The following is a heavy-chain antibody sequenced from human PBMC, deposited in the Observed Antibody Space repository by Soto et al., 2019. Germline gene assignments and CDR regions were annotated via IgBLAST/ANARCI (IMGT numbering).Heavy chain of an antibody. Sequence: PSETLSLTCAVSGGSISSSNWWSWVRQPPGKGLEWIGEIYHSGSTNYNPSLKSRVTISVDKSKNQFSLKLSSVTAADTAVYYWGRDSIIYYDSSGYYYYYGMDVWGQGTTVTVSS. D-gene: IGHD3-22*01. CDR1: GGSISSSNW. CDR3: GRDSIIYYDSSGYYYYYGMDV. J-gene: IGHJ6*02. V-gene: IGHV4-4*02. CDR2: IYHSGST.